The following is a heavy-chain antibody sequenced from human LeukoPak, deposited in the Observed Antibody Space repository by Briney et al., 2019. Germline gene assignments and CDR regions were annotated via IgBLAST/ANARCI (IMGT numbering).Heavy chain of an antibody. CDR1: GFNFSTYG. CDR2: ISYDGSNK. V-gene: IGHV3-30*18. J-gene: IGHJ4*02. D-gene: IGHD1-26*01. CDR3: AKDRYSGSYQRVFDY. Sequence: GGSLRLSCAASGFNFSTYGMHWVHQAPGKGLEWVALISYDGSNKSYADSLKGRFTISRDNSKNTLYLQMNSLRPEDTAVYYCAKDRYSGSYQRVFDYWGQGTLVTVSS.